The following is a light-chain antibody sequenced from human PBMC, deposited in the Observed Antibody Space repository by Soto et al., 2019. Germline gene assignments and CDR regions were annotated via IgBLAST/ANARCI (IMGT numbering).Light chain of an antibody. J-gene: IGKJ5*01. V-gene: IGKV3-11*01. CDR3: QQRSNWPIT. CDR1: QSVSKY. CDR2: DAS. Sequence: EIVLTQSPATLSLSPGERATLSCRTSQSVSKYFAWYQQKPGRAPRLLIYDASSRATGIPARFIGSGSGTDFTLTISSLKPEDFAIYYWQQRSNWPITFGQGTRLEIK.